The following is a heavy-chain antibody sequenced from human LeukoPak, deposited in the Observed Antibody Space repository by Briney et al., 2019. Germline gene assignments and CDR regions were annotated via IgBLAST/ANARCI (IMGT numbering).Heavy chain of an antibody. Sequence: ASVKVSCKASGYTFTKSYIHWVRQAPGQRLEWMGLINPGGDNTEYAQNFQGRVTMTSDTSARTVYMELSSLRSEDTAIYYCARIRDGYNDAYDIWGQGTVVTVPS. J-gene: IGHJ3*02. CDR2: INPGGDNT. CDR1: GYTFTKSY. D-gene: IGHD5-24*01. CDR3: ARIRDGYNDAYDI. V-gene: IGHV1-46*01.